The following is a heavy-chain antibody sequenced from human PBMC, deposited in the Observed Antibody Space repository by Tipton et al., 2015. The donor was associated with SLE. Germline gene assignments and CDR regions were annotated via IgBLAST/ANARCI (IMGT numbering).Heavy chain of an antibody. D-gene: IGHD2-15*01. Sequence: TLSLTCTVSGGSISSYYWSWIRQPPGKGLEWIGYIYYSGSTNYNPSLKSRVTISVDTSKNQFSLQLSSVTAADTAVYYCATKERCRGGSCYHYWGQGTLVTVSS. CDR2: IYYSGST. CDR3: ATKERCRGGSCYHY. CDR1: GGSISSYY. V-gene: IGHV4-59*12. J-gene: IGHJ4*02.